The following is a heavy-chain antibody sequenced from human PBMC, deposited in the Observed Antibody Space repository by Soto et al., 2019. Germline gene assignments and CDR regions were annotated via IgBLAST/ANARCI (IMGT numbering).Heavy chain of an antibody. J-gene: IGHJ4*02. CDR1: GGSISSYY. V-gene: IGHV4-59*08. CDR2: IYYSGST. CDR3: ARRYGGTFEY. Sequence: ASETLSLTCTVSGGSISSYYWSWIRQPPGKGLEWIGYIYYSGSTNCNPSLKSRVTISVDTSKNQFSLKLSSVTAADTAVYYCARRYGGTFEYWGQGTLVTVSS. D-gene: IGHD2-15*01.